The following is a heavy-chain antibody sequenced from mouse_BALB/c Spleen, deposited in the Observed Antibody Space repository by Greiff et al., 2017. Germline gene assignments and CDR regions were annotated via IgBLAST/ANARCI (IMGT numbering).Heavy chain of an antibody. J-gene: IGHJ4*01. CDR1: GFTFSDYG. CDR2: ISNLAYSI. V-gene: IGHV5-15*02. CDR3: AREDYYYAMDY. Sequence: EVKLVESGGGLVQPGGSRKLSCAASGFTFSDYGMAWVRQAPGKGPEWVAFISNLAYSIYYADTVTGRFTISRENAKNTLYLEMSSLRSEDTAMYYCAREDYYYAMDYWGQGTSVTVSS.